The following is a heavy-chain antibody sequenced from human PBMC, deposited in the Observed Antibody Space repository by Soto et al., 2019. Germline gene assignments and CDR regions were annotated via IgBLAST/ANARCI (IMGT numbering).Heavy chain of an antibody. CDR3: AREVRRGSGSYYLDY. V-gene: IGHV3-74*03. Sequence: EVQLVESGGGLVQPGGSLRLSCAASGFTFSMYWMHWVRQAPRKGLLWVSRINGDGTDTTYADSVKGRFTISRDNAKNTVYLQMNGLRAEDTAVYYCAREVRRGSGSYYLDYWGQETLVTVSS. CDR1: GFTFSMYW. CDR2: INGDGTDT. D-gene: IGHD3-16*01. J-gene: IGHJ4*02.